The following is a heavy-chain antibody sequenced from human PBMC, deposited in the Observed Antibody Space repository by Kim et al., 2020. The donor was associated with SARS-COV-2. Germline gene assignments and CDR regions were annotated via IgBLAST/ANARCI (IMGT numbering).Heavy chain of an antibody. Sequence: SETLSLTCTVSGGSISSYYWSWIRQPPGKGLEWIGYIYYSGSTNYNPSLKSRVTISVDTSKNQFSLKLSSVTAADTAVYYCASRAEAVAGGGYYYYGMDV. CDR3: ASRAEAVAGGGYYYYGMDV. CDR1: GGSISSYY. D-gene: IGHD6-19*01. V-gene: IGHV4-59*08. CDR2: IYYSGST. J-gene: IGHJ6*01.